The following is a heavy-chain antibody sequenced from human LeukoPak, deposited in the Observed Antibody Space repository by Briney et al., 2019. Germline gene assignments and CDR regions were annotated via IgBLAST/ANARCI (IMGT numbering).Heavy chain of an antibody. CDR3: ARDPRTVRI. CDR1: GFTFSRYW. J-gene: IGHJ4*02. V-gene: IGHV3-21*05. Sequence: GGSLRLSCAASGFTFSRYWMSWVRQAPGKGLEWLSYISGNGGDIQYADSVKGRFTISRDNAKNLLYLQMDSLRVEDTAIYYCARDPRTVRIWGQGTLVTVSS. CDR2: ISGNGGDI. D-gene: IGHD1-1*01.